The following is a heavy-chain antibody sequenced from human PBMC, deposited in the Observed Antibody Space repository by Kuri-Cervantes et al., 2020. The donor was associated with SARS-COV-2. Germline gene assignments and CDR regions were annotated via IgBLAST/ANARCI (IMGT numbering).Heavy chain of an antibody. CDR2: ISGSGGST. CDR1: GFTFSSYA. J-gene: IGHJ4*02. D-gene: IGHD7-27*01. Sequence: GESLKISCAASGFTFSSYAMSWVRQAPGKGLEWVSAISGSGGSTYYADSVKGRFTISRDNSKNTLYLQMSSLTAEDTATYYCARDLRMGKSLDYWGQGTLVTVSS. V-gene: IGHV3-23*01. CDR3: ARDLRMGKSLDY.